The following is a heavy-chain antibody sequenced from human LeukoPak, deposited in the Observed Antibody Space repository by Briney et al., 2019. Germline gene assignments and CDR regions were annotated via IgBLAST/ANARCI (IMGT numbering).Heavy chain of an antibody. CDR3: ASSYSSSYWYWDY. CDR1: GGSISSSNW. V-gene: IGHV4-4*02. D-gene: IGHD6-6*01. CDR2: IYHSGST. J-gene: IGHJ4*02. Sequence: PSGTLSLTCAVSGGSISSSNWWSWVRQPPGKGLEWIGEIYHSGSTNYNPSLKSRDTISVDKSKNQFSLKLSSVTAADTAVYYCASSYSSSYWYWDYWGQGTLVTVSS.